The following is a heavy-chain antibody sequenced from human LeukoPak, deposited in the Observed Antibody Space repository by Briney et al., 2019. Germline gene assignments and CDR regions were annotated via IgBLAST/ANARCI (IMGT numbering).Heavy chain of an antibody. CDR2: IYYSGST. CDR1: GGSISSSSYY. J-gene: IGHJ4*02. D-gene: IGHD3-22*01. V-gene: IGHV4-39*07. CDR3: ARDYYDSSGYPQLVY. Sequence: SETLSLTCTVSGGSISSSSYYWGWIRQPPGTGLEWLGSIYYSGSTYYNPSLKSRVTISVDTSKNQFSLKLSSVTAADTAVYYCARDYYDSSGYPQLVYWGQGTLVTVSS.